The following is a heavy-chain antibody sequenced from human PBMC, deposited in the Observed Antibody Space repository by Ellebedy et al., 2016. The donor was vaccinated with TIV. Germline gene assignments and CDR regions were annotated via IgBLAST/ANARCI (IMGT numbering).Heavy chain of an antibody. CDR2: IIPILGIA. Sequence: AASVKVSCKASGGTFSRHVISWVRQAPGQGLEWMGRIIPILGIANYAQKFQGRVTITADKSTSTAYMELSSLRSEDTAVYYCAREPSGVCWYDSSWFDPWGQGTLVTVSS. D-gene: IGHD6-13*01. CDR3: AREPSGVCWYDSSWFDP. CDR1: GGTFSRHV. J-gene: IGHJ5*02. V-gene: IGHV1-69*04.